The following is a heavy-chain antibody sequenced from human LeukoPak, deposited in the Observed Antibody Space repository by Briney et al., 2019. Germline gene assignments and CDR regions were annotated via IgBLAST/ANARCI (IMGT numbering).Heavy chain of an antibody. CDR2: INSDGSST. Sequence: GGSLRLSCAASGFTFSSYWMHWVRQAPGKGLVWVSRINSDGSSTIYADSVKGRFTISRDNAKNTLYLQMNSLRAEDTAVYYCAREHTYYDILTGYSSSYYFDYWGQGTLVTVSS. J-gene: IGHJ4*02. CDR1: GFTFSSYW. D-gene: IGHD3-9*01. V-gene: IGHV3-74*01. CDR3: AREHTYYDILTGYSSSYYFDY.